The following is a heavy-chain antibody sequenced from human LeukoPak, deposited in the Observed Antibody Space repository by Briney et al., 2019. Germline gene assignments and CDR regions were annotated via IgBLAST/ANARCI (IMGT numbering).Heavy chain of an antibody. CDR2: IIPIFGTA. CDR3: ARVMQPWYSGSYSPMYY. J-gene: IGHJ4*02. Sequence: SVTVSCTASGGTFSSYAISWVRQAPGQGLEWMGGIIPIFGTANYAQKFQGRVTITADESTSTAYMELSSLRSEDTAVYYCARVMQPWYSGSYSPMYYWGQGTLVTVSS. CDR1: GGTFSSYA. D-gene: IGHD1-26*01. V-gene: IGHV1-69*13.